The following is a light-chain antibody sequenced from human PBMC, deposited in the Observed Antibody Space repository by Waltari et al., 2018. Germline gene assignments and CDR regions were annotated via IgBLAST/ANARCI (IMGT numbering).Light chain of an antibody. CDR3: SSFAGRWV. J-gene: IGLJ3*02. CDR2: EVT. CDR1: SSDFGTYNF. Sequence: QSALTQPPSASGSPGQSVTISCTGTSSDFGTYNFVSWYQQHPGKAPNVIIYEVTKRSSWGPDRCSGSKSGNRASLTVHGGQAEEEADYYCSSFAGRWVFGGGTKLTVV. V-gene: IGLV2-8*01.